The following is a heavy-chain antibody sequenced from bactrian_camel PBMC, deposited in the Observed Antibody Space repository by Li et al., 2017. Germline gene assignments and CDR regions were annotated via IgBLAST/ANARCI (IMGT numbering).Heavy chain of an antibody. CDR3: NILCRWKDGTRDDY. Sequence: VQLVESGGGSVQAGGSLTLSCEASGYMYSGACMAWFRQAPGKGREGVAALAISGGATYYADSVLGRFAIARANARNTVYLQMNSLKPEDTALYYCNILCRWKDGTRDDYWGQGTQVTVS. J-gene: IGHJ4*01. D-gene: IGHD6*01. CDR2: LAISGGAT. V-gene: IGHV3S40*01. CDR1: GYMYSGAC.